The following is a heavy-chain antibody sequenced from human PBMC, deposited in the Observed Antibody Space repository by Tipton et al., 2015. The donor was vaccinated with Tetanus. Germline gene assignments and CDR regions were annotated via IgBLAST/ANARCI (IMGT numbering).Heavy chain of an antibody. CDR3: VRDGGSSGWLAY. CDR2: IRTRPNNYAT. V-gene: IGHV3-73*01. CDR1: GFTFSGSP. Sequence: SLRLSCVTSGFTFSGSPIHWVRQASGKGLEWVGRIRTRPNNYATVYGESVRGRFIMSRDDSNNTAYLQMNSLKTEDTAVYYCVRDGGSSGWLAYWGQGTLVTVSS. D-gene: IGHD6-19*01. J-gene: IGHJ4*02.